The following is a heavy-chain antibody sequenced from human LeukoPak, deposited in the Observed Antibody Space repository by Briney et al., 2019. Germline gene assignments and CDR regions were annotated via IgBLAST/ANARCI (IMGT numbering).Heavy chain of an antibody. CDR1: GFTFSNSD. CDR2: VSWNGSRT. D-gene: IGHD6-13*01. Sequence: EPGGSLRLSCAASGFTFSNSDMNWVRQAPGKGLEWVSGVSWNGSRTHYADSVKGRFIISRDNSRNFLYQQMNSLRPEDMAVYYCAKSDASSLLNPWYGLFYFDYWGQGTLVTVSS. V-gene: IGHV3-19*01. J-gene: IGHJ4*02. CDR3: AKSDASSLLNPWYGLFYFDY.